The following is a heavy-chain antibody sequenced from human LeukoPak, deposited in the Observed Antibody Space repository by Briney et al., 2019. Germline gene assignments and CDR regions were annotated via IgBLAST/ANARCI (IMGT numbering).Heavy chain of an antibody. D-gene: IGHD3-22*01. Sequence: SETLSLTCTVSGGSISSYYWSWIRQPPGKGLEWIGYIYYSGSTNYNPSLKSRVTISVDTSKNQFSLKLSSVTAADTAVYYSARQGWVYYYDSSGLDAFDIWGQGTMVTVSS. J-gene: IGHJ3*02. CDR1: GGSISSYY. V-gene: IGHV4-59*08. CDR2: IYYSGST. CDR3: ARQGWVYYYDSSGLDAFDI.